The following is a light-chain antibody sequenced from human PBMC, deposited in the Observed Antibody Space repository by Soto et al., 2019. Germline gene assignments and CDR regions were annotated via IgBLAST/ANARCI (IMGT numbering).Light chain of an antibody. CDR3: QQSYSTPPWT. CDR2: DAS. Sequence: IRVTKSPSSLSASVGDKVTITCRASQSIRSYLNWVQQKPGKAPKLLIYDASSLQTGVPSRFSGSGSGTDFSLTISSLQPEDFATYYCQQSYSTPPWTFGQGTKVDIK. CDR1: QSIRSY. J-gene: IGKJ1*01. V-gene: IGKV1-39*01.